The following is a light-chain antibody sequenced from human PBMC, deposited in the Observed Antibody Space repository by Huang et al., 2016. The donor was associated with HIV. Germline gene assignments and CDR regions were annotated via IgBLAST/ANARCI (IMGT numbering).Light chain of an antibody. Sequence: DIQMTQSPSSLSASVGDRVTITCRASQGIKNYLALYQKKPGTVPKLLIYAASPLQSVVPARSSGSGSEPDYILTSSGLQPEDVPPYYCLKYDRAPLTFGGGTKLELK. V-gene: IGKV1-27*01. CDR3: LKYDRAPLT. CDR1: QGIKNY. CDR2: AAS. J-gene: IGKJ4*01.